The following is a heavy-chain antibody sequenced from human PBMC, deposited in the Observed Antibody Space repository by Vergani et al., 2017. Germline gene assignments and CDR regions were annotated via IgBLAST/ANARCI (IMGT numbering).Heavy chain of an antibody. D-gene: IGHD3-22*01. J-gene: IGHJ6*02. CDR1: GFTFSSYG. CDR2: ISYDGSNQ. V-gene: IGHV3-30*18. CDR3: AKERRCSSGYPGVMDV. Sequence: QVQLVESGGGVVQPGRSLRLSCAASGFTFSSYGMHWVRQAPGKGLEWVAGISYDGSNQYYAGSVKGRFTISRDNSKNALYLQMNSLRAEDTAVYYCAKERRCSSGYPGVMDVWGQGTTVTGSS.